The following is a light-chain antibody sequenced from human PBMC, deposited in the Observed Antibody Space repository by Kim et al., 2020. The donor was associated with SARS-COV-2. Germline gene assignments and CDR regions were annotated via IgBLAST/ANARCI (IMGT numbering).Light chain of an antibody. Sequence: LTQPPSVSKDLRQTATLTCTGNSNNVGNQGAAWLQQHQGHPPKLLSYTNNNRPSGISEKFSPSRSGNTASLTITGLQPEDEADYYCLAWDNSLSGWVFGGGTKVTVL. CDR1: SNNVGNQG. CDR3: LAWDNSLSGWV. CDR2: TNN. J-gene: IGLJ3*02. V-gene: IGLV10-54*01.